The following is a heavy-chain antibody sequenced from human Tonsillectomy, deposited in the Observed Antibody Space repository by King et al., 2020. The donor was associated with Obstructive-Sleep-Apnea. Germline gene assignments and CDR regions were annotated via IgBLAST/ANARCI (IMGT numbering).Heavy chain of an antibody. J-gene: IGHJ4*02. CDR3: AREGRPDSSGYYYAFDY. D-gene: IGHD3-22*01. CDR1: GGSISSYY. V-gene: IGHV4-59*01. Sequence: QLQDSGTGLVKPSETLSLTCTVSGGSISSYYWSWIRPPPGKGLEWIGYIYYSGSTNYNPSLKSRVTISVDTSKNQFSLKLSSVTAADTAVYYCAREGRPDSSGYYYAFDYWGQGTLVTVSS. CDR2: IYYSGST.